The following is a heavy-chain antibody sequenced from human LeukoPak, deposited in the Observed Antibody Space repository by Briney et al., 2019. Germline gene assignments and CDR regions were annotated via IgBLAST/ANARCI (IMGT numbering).Heavy chain of an antibody. CDR2: ISYDGSNK. J-gene: IGHJ4*02. CDR3: AKGRWLQSWPDY. CDR1: GFTFSSYG. V-gene: IGHV3-30*18. Sequence: PGGSLRLSCAASGFTFSSYGMHWVRQAPGKGLEWVAVISYDGSNKYYADSVKGRFTISRDNSKNTLYLQMNSLRAEDTAVYYCAKGRWLQSWPDYWGQGTLVTVSS. D-gene: IGHD5-24*01.